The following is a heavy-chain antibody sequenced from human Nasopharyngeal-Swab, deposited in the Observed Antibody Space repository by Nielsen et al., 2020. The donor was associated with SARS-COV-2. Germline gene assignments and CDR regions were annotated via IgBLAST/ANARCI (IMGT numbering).Heavy chain of an antibody. Sequence: GESLKISCAASGFTVSSNYMSWVRQAPGKGLEWVSVIYSGGSTYYADSVKGRFTISRDNAKNSLYLQMNSLRAEDTAVYYCARDDYVWGSYRYREYNWFDPWGQGTLVTVSS. CDR2: IYSGGST. CDR1: GFTVSSNY. J-gene: IGHJ5*02. D-gene: IGHD3-16*02. CDR3: ARDDYVWGSYRYREYNWFDP. V-gene: IGHV3-53*01.